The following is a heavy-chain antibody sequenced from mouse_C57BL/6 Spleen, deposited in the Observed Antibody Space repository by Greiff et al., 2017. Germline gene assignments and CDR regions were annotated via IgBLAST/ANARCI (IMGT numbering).Heavy chain of an antibody. V-gene: IGHV5-4*01. Sequence: EVKLVESGGGLVKPGGSLKLSCAASGFTFSSYAMYWVRQTPEKRLEWVATISDGGSYTYYPDNVKGRFTISRDNAKNNLYLQLSRLKSEDTAMYYCAREELLTFAYWGQGTLVTVSA. CDR3: AREELLTFAY. J-gene: IGHJ3*01. D-gene: IGHD1-1*01. CDR1: GFTFSSYA. CDR2: ISDGGSYT.